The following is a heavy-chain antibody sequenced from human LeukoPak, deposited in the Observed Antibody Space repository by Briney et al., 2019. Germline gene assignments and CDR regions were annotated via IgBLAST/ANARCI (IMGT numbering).Heavy chain of an antibody. J-gene: IGHJ4*02. CDR2: IKEDGSQK. CDR1: GFTFSRSW. D-gene: IGHD2-21*02. Sequence: GWALRLSCAASGFTFSRSWMIWVRQAPGKGLEWVANIKEDGSQKFYVDSVKGRFTISRDNARHSLYLQMRQLRGQHTALLYCARGCGDRWGQRTRVTV. V-gene: IGHV3-7*04. CDR3: ARGCGDR.